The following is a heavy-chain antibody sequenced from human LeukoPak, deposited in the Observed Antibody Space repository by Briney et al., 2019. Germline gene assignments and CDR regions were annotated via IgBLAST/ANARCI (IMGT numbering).Heavy chain of an antibody. Sequence: GASVKVSCKASGYTFTSYYMHWVRQAPGQGLEWMGIINPSGGSTSYAQKFQGRVTMTRDTTTSTVYMELSSLRSEDTAVYYCARERHYYDSSGHSIYYWGQGNLVTVSS. CDR2: INPSGGST. J-gene: IGHJ4*02. V-gene: IGHV1-46*01. CDR1: GYTFTSYY. CDR3: ARERHYYDSSGHSIYY. D-gene: IGHD3-22*01.